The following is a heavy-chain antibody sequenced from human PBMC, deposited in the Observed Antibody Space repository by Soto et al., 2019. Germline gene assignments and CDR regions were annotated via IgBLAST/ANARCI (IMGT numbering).Heavy chain of an antibody. CDR3: ASRSPALDY. V-gene: IGHV3-33*01. D-gene: IGHD2-2*01. CDR1: GFTFSSYG. CDR2: IWYDGSKK. Sequence: QVQLVESGGAVVQPGRSLRLSCAASGFTFSSYGMHWVRQAPGKGLEWVAVIWYDGSKKYYADFVKGRFTISRDNSKNTLYLQMNSLRAEDTAVYYCASRSPALDYWGQGTLVTVSA. J-gene: IGHJ4*02.